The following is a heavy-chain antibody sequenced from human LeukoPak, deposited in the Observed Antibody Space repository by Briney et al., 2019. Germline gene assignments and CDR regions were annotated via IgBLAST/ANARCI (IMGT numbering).Heavy chain of an antibody. CDR2: IYPGDSET. V-gene: IGHV5-51*01. Sequence: AESLKISCRGSGXTFTTYWIGWVRQMPGKGLEWMGIIYPGDSETRYSPSFQGQVTISVDKSITTAYLQWSSLKASDTAMYYCARGSGYDLDYWGQGTLVTVSS. D-gene: IGHD5-12*01. J-gene: IGHJ4*02. CDR1: GXTFTTYW. CDR3: ARGSGYDLDY.